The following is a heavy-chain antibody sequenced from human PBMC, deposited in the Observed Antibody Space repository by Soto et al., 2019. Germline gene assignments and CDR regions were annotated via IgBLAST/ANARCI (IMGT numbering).Heavy chain of an antibody. CDR1: GFTFSNAW. CDR2: IKSKTDGGTT. J-gene: IGHJ6*02. Sequence: EVQLVESGGGLVKPGGSLRLSCAAYGFTFSNAWMNWVRQAPGKGLEWVGRIKSKTDGGTTDYVAPVKGRFTISRDDSKNIMYLQMNSLKTEDTAVYYCSTGVSLGIPTWYYSYGIDVWGQGTTAIVSS. D-gene: IGHD7-27*01. CDR3: STGVSLGIPTWYYSYGIDV. V-gene: IGHV3-15*07.